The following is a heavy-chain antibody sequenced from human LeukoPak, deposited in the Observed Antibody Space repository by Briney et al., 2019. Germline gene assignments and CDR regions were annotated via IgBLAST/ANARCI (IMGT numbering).Heavy chain of an antibody. CDR2: ISYDGSNK. CDR1: GFTFSSYA. CDR3: AKVVATIRGHTDY. Sequence: PGGSLRLSCAASGFTFSSYAMHWVRQAPGKGLEWVAVISYDGSNKYYADSVKGRFTISRDNSKNTLYLQMNSLRAEDTAVYYCAKVVATIRGHTDYWGQGTLVTVSS. J-gene: IGHJ4*02. V-gene: IGHV3-30-3*01. D-gene: IGHD5-12*01.